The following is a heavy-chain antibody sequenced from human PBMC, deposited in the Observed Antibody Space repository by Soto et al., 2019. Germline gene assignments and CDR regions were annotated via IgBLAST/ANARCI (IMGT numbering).Heavy chain of an antibody. CDR1: GYSISSGYY. Sequence: PSETLSLTCAVSGYSISSGYYWGWIRQPPGKGLEWIGSIYHSGSTYYNPSLKSRVTISVDTSKNQFSLKLSSVTAADTAVYYWASAHGQGSYYNPHCYDGMDGWGQGTTVPSP. D-gene: IGHD3-10*01. CDR3: ASAHGQGSYYNPHCYDGMDG. CDR2: IYHSGST. J-gene: IGHJ6*02. V-gene: IGHV4-38-2*01.